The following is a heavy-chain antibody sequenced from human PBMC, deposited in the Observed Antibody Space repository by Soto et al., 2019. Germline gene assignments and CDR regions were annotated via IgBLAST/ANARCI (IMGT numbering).Heavy chain of an antibody. D-gene: IGHD6-6*01. Sequence: XGSLILSCAASGFTFSSYAMSWVRQAPGRGLEWVSIISGNGGSTYYAASVKGRFTISRDNTKNTLYLQMDSLTAEDTAVYYCAKGSEFSNSYTLDFDFWGQGDLVTVSS. CDR2: ISGNGGST. J-gene: IGHJ4*02. V-gene: IGHV3-23*01. CDR3: AKGSEFSNSYTLDFDF. CDR1: GFTFSSYA.